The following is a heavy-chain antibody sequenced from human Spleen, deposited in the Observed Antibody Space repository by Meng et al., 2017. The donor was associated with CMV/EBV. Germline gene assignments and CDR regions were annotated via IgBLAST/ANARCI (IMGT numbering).Heavy chain of an antibody. J-gene: IGHJ4*02. V-gene: IGHV4-4*07. CDR3: ASGSPGAHDY. CDR2: IYTSGST. D-gene: IGHD1-26*01. Sequence: VQRKSRVPGLVNPSEALSLSCTVSGGSISSYYWSWIRQPAGKGLEWIGRIYTSGSTNYNPSLKSRVTMSVDTSKNQFSLKLSSVTAADTAVYYCASGSPGAHDYWGQGTLVTVSS. CDR1: GGSISSYY.